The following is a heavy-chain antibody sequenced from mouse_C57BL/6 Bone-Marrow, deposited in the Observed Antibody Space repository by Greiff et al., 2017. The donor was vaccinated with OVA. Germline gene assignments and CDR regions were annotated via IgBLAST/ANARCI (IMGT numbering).Heavy chain of an antibody. Sequence: QVQLQQPGAELVKPGASVKMSCKASGYTFTSYWITWVKQRPGQGLEWIGDIYPGSGSTNYNEKFKSKATLTVDTSSSTAHMQLSSLTSEDSAVYYCATHCYGSSYGFDYWGQGTTLTVSS. V-gene: IGHV1-55*01. CDR3: ATHCYGSSYGFDY. CDR2: IYPGSGST. D-gene: IGHD1-1*01. CDR1: GYTFTSYW. J-gene: IGHJ2*01.